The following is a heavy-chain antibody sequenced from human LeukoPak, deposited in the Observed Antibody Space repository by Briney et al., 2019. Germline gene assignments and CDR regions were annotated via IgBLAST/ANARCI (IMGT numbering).Heavy chain of an antibody. CDR3: ARFPSYGDAFDI. CDR2: ISYDGSNE. Sequence: PGGSLRLSCAASGFSFRDYATHWVRQAPGKGLGWVAFISYDGSNEHYADSVKGRSTISGDNSKNTLYLQMNSLRAEDTAVYYCARFPSYGDAFDIWGQGTMVTVSS. CDR1: GFSFRDYA. J-gene: IGHJ3*02. D-gene: IGHD5-18*01. V-gene: IGHV3-30*03.